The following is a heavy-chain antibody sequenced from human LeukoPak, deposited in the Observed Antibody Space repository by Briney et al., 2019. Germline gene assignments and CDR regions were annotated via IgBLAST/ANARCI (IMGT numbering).Heavy chain of an antibody. V-gene: IGHV4-34*01. Sequence: SETLSLTCAVYGGSFSGYYWSWIRQPPGKGLEWIGEINHSGSTNYNPSLKSRVTISVDTSKNQFSLKLSSVTAADTAVYYCARGRPRRYLELSPDKNYYMDVWGKGTTVTVSS. CDR2: INHSGST. CDR3: ARGRPRRYLELSPDKNYYMDV. J-gene: IGHJ6*03. CDR1: GGSFSGYY. D-gene: IGHD3-3*01.